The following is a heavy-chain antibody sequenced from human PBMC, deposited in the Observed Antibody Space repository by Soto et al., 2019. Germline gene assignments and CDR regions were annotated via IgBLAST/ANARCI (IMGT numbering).Heavy chain of an antibody. CDR3: ARVRRDVKKYELTSTLVPFFDY. D-gene: IGHD2-2*01. Sequence: ASVKVSCKASGYTFTSYGISWVRQAPGQGLEWMGWISAYNGNTNYAQKLQGRVTMTTDTSTSTAYMELRSLRSDDTAVYYCARVRRDVKKYELTSTLVPFFDYWGQGTLVTVSS. CDR1: GYTFTSYG. V-gene: IGHV1-18*01. CDR2: ISAYNGNT. J-gene: IGHJ4*02.